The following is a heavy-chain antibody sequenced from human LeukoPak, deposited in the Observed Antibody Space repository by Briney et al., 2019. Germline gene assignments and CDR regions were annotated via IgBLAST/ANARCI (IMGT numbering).Heavy chain of an antibody. J-gene: IGHJ4*02. V-gene: IGHV1-69*04. CDR2: IIPILGIA. CDR1: GGTFSNYA. CDR3: ARVDTAMVIDY. Sequence: SVKVSCKASGGTFSNYAISWVRQAAGQGLEWMGRIIPILGIANYAQKFQGRVTITADKSTSTAYMELSSLRSEDTAVYYCARVDTAMVIDYWGQGTLVTVSS. D-gene: IGHD5-18*01.